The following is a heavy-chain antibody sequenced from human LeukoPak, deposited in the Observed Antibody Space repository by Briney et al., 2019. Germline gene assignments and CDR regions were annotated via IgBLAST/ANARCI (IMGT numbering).Heavy chain of an antibody. J-gene: IGHJ2*01. CDR3: ARSSMPSWHFDL. CDR1: GGSISSYY. CDR2: IYYSGST. D-gene: IGHD2/OR15-2a*01. V-gene: IGHV4-59*01. Sequence: SETLSLTCTVSGGSISSYYWSWIRQPPGKGLEWIGYIYYSGSTNYNPSLKSRVTISVDKSKNQFSLKLNSVTAADTAVYYCARSSMPSWHFDLWGRGTLVTVSS.